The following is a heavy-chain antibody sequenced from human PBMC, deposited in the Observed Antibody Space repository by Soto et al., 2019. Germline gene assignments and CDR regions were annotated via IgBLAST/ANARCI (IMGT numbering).Heavy chain of an antibody. CDR1: GGSISSGDYY. V-gene: IGHV4-61*08. CDR2: IYYSGST. Sequence: SETLSLTCTVSGGSISSGDYYWSWIRQPPGKGLEWIGYIYYSGSTNYNPSLKSRVTISVDTSKNQFSLNLISVTTADTAVYYCAGGPQWLAYFGYCGQGTLVTVSS. J-gene: IGHJ4*02. D-gene: IGHD6-19*01. CDR3: AGGPQWLAYFGY.